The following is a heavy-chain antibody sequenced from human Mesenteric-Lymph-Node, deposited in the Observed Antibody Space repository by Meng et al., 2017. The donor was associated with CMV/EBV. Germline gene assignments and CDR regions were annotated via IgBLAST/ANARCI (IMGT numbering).Heavy chain of an antibody. CDR2: IYYSGST. D-gene: IGHD3-10*01. Sequence: QRQLQESGPGLVKPSETLSPPCTVSGGSISSSSYYWGWIRQPPGKGLEWIWSIYYSGSTYYNPSLKSQVTISVDTSKNQFSLKLSSVTASDTAVYYCARPHYYGSGSSPWFDPWGQGTLVTVSS. J-gene: IGHJ5*02. CDR3: ARPHYYGSGSSPWFDP. V-gene: IGHV4-39*01. CDR1: GGSISSSSYY.